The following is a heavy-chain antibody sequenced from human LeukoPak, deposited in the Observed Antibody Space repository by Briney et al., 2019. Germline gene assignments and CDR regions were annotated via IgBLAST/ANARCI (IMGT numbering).Heavy chain of an antibody. CDR2: INTNTGNP. V-gene: IGHV7-4-1*02. D-gene: IGHD3-22*01. Sequence: ASVKVSCKASGHTFTSYAMNWVRQAPGQGLEWMGWINTNTGNPTYAQGFTGRFVFSLDTSVSTAYLQISSLKAEDTAVYYCARGGAHYYDSSGYQIWGQGTMVTVSS. J-gene: IGHJ3*02. CDR3: ARGGAHYYDSSGYQI. CDR1: GHTFTSYA.